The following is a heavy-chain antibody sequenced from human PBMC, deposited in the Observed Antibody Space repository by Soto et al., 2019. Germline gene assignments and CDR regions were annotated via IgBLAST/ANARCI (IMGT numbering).Heavy chain of an antibody. Sequence: QVQLQESGPGLVKPSQTLSLTCTVSGASINSGGYYWSWIRQLPGKGLEWIGYIYFSGSTYYNPSLESRITISLDTSQNQFSLKMSSVIAADTAVYYCACGNAWGVSVASWGQGNLVTVS. CDR2: IYFSGST. D-gene: IGHD3-16*01. CDR1: GASINSGGYY. J-gene: IGHJ5*02. CDR3: ACGNAWGVSVAS. V-gene: IGHV4-31*03.